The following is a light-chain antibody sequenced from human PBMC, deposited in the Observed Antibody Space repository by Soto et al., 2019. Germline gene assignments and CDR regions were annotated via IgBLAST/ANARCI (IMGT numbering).Light chain of an antibody. CDR2: AAS. CDR1: QSISSY. Sequence: DIQMTQSPSSLSASVGDRVTITCRASQSISSYLNWSQQKPGKAPKLLIYAASSLQSGVPSRFSGRGSGTDFTLTISSLQPEDFATYYCQQSYSTPYTFGQGTKLEIK. J-gene: IGKJ2*01. V-gene: IGKV1-39*01. CDR3: QQSYSTPYT.